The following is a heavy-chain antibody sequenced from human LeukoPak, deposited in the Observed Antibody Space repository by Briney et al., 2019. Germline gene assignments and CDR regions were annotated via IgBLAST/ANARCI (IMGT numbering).Heavy chain of an antibody. Sequence: GGSLRLSCAASGFTVSAYAMAWVRQAPGKGLEWVSTIYDDNTYYADSVKGRFTISRDNSKNTLFLQVNSLRAEDTAVYYCAKVRTYFYHGLDVWGQGTTVTVSS. J-gene: IGHJ6*02. CDR3: AKVRTYFYHGLDV. D-gene: IGHD1-14*01. CDR1: GFTVSAYA. V-gene: IGHV3-23*01. CDR2: IYDDNT.